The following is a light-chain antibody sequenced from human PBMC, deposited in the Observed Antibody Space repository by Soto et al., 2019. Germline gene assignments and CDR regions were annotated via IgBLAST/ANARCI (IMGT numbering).Light chain of an antibody. CDR3: QQYNNWPRT. CDR1: QSVSSN. CDR2: GAS. V-gene: IGKV3-15*01. J-gene: IGKJ1*01. Sequence: EIVMTQSPGTLSVSPGERASLSCRASQSVSSNLAWYQQKRGQAPRLLIYGASTRATGIPARFSGSGSGTEFTLTISSLQSEDFAVYYCQQYNNWPRTFGQGPKVDIK.